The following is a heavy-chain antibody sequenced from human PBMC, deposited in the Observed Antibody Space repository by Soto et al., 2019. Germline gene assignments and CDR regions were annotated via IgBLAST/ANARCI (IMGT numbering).Heavy chain of an antibody. Sequence: ASVKVSCKASGYTFTSYYMHWVRQAPGQGPEWMGIINPSGGSTSYAQKFQGRVTMTRDTSTSTVYMELSSLRSEDTAVYYCARERRQGEQQLARHFDYWGQGTLVTVSS. CDR3: ARERRQGEQQLARHFDY. J-gene: IGHJ4*02. CDR2: INPSGGST. D-gene: IGHD6-13*01. V-gene: IGHV1-46*01. CDR1: GYTFTSYY.